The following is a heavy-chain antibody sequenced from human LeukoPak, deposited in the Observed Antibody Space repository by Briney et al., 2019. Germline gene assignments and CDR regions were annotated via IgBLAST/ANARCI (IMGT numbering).Heavy chain of an antibody. CDR2: ISSSSSTI. D-gene: IGHD4-17*01. V-gene: IGHV3-48*04. CDR1: GFTFSSYS. J-gene: IGHJ4*02. Sequence: GGSPRLSCAASGFTFSSYSMNWVRQAPGKGLEWVSYISSSSSTIYYADSVKGRFTISRDNAKNSLYLQMNSLRAEDTAVYYCASGGFLGDGYGDSFDYWGQGTLVTVSS. CDR3: ASGGFLGDGYGDSFDY.